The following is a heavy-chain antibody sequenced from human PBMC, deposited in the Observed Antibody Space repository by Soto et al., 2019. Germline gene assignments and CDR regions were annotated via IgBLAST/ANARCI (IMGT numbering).Heavy chain of an antibody. Sequence: EVQLVQSGAEVKKPGESLRISCKGSGYSFTSYWISWVRQMPGKGLEWMGRIDPSDSYTNYSPSFQGHVTISADKSISTAYLQWSSLKASDTAMYYFARIAMATRRGYYGMDVWGQGTKVTVSS. CDR1: GYSFTSYW. CDR2: IDPSDSYT. D-gene: IGHD5-12*01. V-gene: IGHV5-10-1*01. J-gene: IGHJ6*02. CDR3: ARIAMATRRGYYGMDV.